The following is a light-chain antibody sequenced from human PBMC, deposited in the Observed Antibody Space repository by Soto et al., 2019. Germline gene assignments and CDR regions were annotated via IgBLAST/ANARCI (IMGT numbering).Light chain of an antibody. J-gene: IGLJ2*01. CDR1: SGHSNYA. CDR2: INSDGSH. Sequence: QSVLTQSPSASASLGASVKVTCTLSSGHSNYAIAWHQQQPEKGPRYLMKINSDGSHSKGDGIPDRFSGSRSGAERYLTISILQSEDEADYYCQTWGTGIQVFGGGTKLTVL. CDR3: QTWGTGIQV. V-gene: IGLV4-69*01.